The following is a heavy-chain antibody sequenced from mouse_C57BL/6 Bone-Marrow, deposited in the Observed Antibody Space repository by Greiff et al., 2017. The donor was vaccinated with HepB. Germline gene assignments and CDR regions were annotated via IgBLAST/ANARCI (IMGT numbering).Heavy chain of an antibody. Sequence: EVKLVESGGGLVKPGGSLKFSCAASGFTFSDYGMHWVRQAPEKGLEWVAYISSGSSTIYYADTVKGRFTISRDNAKNTLFLQMTSLRSEDTAMYYCARSTTVGGTWFAYWGQGTLVTVSA. J-gene: IGHJ3*01. CDR2: ISSGSSTI. CDR3: ARSTTVGGTWFAY. D-gene: IGHD1-1*01. V-gene: IGHV5-17*01. CDR1: GFTFSDYG.